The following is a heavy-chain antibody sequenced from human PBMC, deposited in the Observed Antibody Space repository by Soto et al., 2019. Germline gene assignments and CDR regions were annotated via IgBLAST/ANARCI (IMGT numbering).Heavy chain of an antibody. Sequence: EGSLRLSCAASGVKLSGTWVTWIRQAPGKGLEWVATINAAGSAKYYLDSVKGRFTISRDSAKNSMFLQMNSLRVEDTAVYYCETGGWAIWGQGTMVTVSS. CDR2: INAAGSAK. CDR3: ETGGWAI. V-gene: IGHV3-7*01. CDR1: GVKLSGTW. D-gene: IGHD3-16*01. J-gene: IGHJ4*02.